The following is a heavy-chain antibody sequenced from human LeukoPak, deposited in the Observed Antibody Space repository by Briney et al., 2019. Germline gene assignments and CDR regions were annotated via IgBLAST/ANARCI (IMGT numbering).Heavy chain of an antibody. CDR2: IYYIGRT. J-gene: IGHJ4*02. V-gene: IGHV4-59*04. CDR1: GGSISSYY. CDR3: ARASYLLVDY. D-gene: IGHD6-13*01. Sequence: SETLSLTCTVSGGSISSYYWSWIRQPPGKGLEWLGCIYYIGRTYYNPPLKSRVTISVDTSKNHFSLKLSSVTAADTAVYYCARASYLLVDYWGQGTLVTVSS.